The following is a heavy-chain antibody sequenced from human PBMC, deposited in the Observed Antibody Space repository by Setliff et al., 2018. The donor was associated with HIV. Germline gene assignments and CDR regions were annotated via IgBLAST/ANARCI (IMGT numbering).Heavy chain of an antibody. CDR2: ISGESRRT. Sequence: GGSLRLSCAASGFMFSDYAMSWVRQVPGKGLEWVSIISGESRRTSYADSVKGRFTVSRDNSKNTLYLQMNSLIADDTALYYCARDSSGPLSHWGPGTLVTVS. CDR1: GFMFSDYA. CDR3: ARDSSGPLSH. D-gene: IGHD3-22*01. J-gene: IGHJ4*02. V-gene: IGHV3-23*01.